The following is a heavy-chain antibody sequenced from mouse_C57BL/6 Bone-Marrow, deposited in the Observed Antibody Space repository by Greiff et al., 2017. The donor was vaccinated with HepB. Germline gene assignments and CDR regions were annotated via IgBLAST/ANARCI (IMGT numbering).Heavy chain of an antibody. CDR3: ARDAPVVAGDYAMDY. D-gene: IGHD1-1*01. CDR1: GFTFSDFY. V-gene: IGHV7-1*01. J-gene: IGHJ4*01. Sequence: EVMLVESGGGLVQSGRSLRLSCATSGFTFSDFYMEWVRQAPGKGLEWIAASRNKANDYTTEYSASVKGRFIVSRDTSQSILYLQMNALRAEDTAIYYCARDAPVVAGDYAMDYWGQGTSVTVSS. CDR2: SRNKANDYTT.